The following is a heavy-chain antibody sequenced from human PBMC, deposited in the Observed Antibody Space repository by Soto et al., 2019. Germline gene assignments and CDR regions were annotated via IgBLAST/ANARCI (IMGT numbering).Heavy chain of an antibody. J-gene: IGHJ3*02. Sequence: QVQLVESGGGVVQPGRSLRLSCAASGFIFSSYGMHWVRQAPGKGLEWVAVISYDGSKKYYVDSVKGRFTISRDNSKNTLYRQMNSLRAEDTAVYYCAKDLGYYDSSGSMERGAFEIWGQGTMVTVSS. CDR3: AKDLGYYDSSGSMERGAFEI. CDR1: GFIFSSYG. V-gene: IGHV3-30*18. CDR2: ISYDGSKK. D-gene: IGHD3-22*01.